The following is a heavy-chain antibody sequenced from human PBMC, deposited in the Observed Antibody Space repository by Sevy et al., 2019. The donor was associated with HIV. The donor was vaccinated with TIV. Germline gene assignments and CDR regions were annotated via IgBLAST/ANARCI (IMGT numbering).Heavy chain of an antibody. CDR3: ATLYCSSTSSYRVFDY. J-gene: IGHJ4*02. CDR2: FDPEDGET. CDR1: GYTLTELS. V-gene: IGHV1-24*01. Sequence: ASVKVSCKVSGYTLTELSMHWVRQAPGKGLEWMGGFDPEDGETIYAQKFQGRVTMTEDTSTDTAYMELSSLRSEDTAVYYCATLYCSSTSSYRVFDYRGQGTLVTVSS. D-gene: IGHD2-2*01.